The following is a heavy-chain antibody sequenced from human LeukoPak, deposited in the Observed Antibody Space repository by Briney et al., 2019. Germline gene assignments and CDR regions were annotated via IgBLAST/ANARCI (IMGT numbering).Heavy chain of an antibody. CDR3: AGSYASGVSAYDYFGMDV. CDR2: MSHNRGT. Sequence: SETLSLTCAVSGFSISSGYYWGWIRQPPGKGLEWIGSMSHNRGTYYNSSLKSRVTISMDTSKNQFSLRLSSVTAADTAVYYCAGSYASGVSAYDYFGMDVWGKGTTVTVSS. CDR1: GFSISSGYY. D-gene: IGHD3-10*01. J-gene: IGHJ6*04. V-gene: IGHV4-38-2*01.